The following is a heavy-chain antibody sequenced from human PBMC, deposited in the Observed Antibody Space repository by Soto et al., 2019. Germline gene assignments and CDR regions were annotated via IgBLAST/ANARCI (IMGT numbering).Heavy chain of an antibody. CDR2: IKSNAEGGTT. CDR1: GLTISNAW. CDR3: TTASVEGV. V-gene: IGHV3-15*07. Sequence: EVQLVESGGGFIYPGGSLRLSCAASGLTISNAWMNWVRQAPGKGLEWVGRIKSNAEGGTTHYAAAVKGRFTVPRDDSNNTLYLQMNGLKTSDTAGDYCTTASVEGVWGQGTTVTVSS. D-gene: IGHD2-15*01. J-gene: IGHJ6*02.